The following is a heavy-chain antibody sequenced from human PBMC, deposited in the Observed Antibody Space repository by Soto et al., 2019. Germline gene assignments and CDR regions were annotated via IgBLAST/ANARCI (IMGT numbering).Heavy chain of an antibody. J-gene: IGHJ6*02. V-gene: IGHV4-59*01. CDR2: IYYSGST. CDR3: ARVARRVYGMDV. Sequence: TSETLSLTCTVSGGSISSYYWSWIRQPPGKGLEWIGYIYYSGSTNYNPSLKSRVTISVDTSKNQFSLKLSSVTAADTAVYYCARVARRVYGMDVWGQGTTVTVSS. D-gene: IGHD1-1*01. CDR1: GGSISSYY.